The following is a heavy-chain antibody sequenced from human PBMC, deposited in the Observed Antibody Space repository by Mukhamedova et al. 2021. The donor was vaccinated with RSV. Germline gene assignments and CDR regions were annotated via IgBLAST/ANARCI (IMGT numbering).Heavy chain of an antibody. J-gene: IGHJ4*01. CDR3: ARELRLGDLALFY. D-gene: IGHD3-16*01. V-gene: IGHV1-69*01. CDR2: IIPIFPTP. Sequence: WVRQAPGQGLEWMGGIIPIFPTPNYAQKFQGGVTITADDSTSTVYMDLTSLRSEDTAVYYCARELRLGDLALFYWG.